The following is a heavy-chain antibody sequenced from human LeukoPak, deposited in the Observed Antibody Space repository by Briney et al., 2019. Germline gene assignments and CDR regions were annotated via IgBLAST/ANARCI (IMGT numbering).Heavy chain of an antibody. Sequence: PSETLSLTCTVSGSSISSSSYYWGWIRQPPGKGLEWIGSIYYSGSTYYNPSLKSRVTISVDTSKNQFSLKLSSVTAADTAVYYCARQWELLDYWGQGTLVTVSS. CDR1: GSSISSSSYY. CDR3: ARQWELLDY. CDR2: IYYSGST. J-gene: IGHJ4*02. V-gene: IGHV4-39*01. D-gene: IGHD1-26*01.